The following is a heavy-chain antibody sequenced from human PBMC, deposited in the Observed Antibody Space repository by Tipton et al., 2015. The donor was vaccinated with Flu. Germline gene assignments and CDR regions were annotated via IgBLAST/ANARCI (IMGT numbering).Heavy chain of an antibody. Sequence: QLVQSGAEVKKPGASVKVSCKASGYTFTGYYMHWVRQAPGQGLEWMGWINPNSGGTNYAQKFQGRATMTRDTSINTAYMELSRLRSDDTAVYYCARDTDTAMVWLGNYWGQGTLVTVSS. CDR2: INPNSGGT. CDR1: GYTFTGYY. CDR3: ARDTDTAMVWLGNY. V-gene: IGHV1-2*02. D-gene: IGHD5-18*01. J-gene: IGHJ4*02.